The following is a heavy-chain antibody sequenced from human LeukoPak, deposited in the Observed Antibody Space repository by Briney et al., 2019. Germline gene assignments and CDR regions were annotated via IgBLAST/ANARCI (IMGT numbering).Heavy chain of an antibody. CDR3: ARASDGNVDTAMIDY. D-gene: IGHD5-18*01. Sequence: SETLSLTCAVYGGSFSGYYWSWIRQPPGKGQEWIGEINHSGSTNYNPSLKSRVTISVDTSKNQFSLKLSSVTAADTAVYYCARASDGNVDTAMIDYWGQGTLVTVSS. V-gene: IGHV4-34*01. CDR1: GGSFSGYY. CDR2: INHSGST. J-gene: IGHJ4*02.